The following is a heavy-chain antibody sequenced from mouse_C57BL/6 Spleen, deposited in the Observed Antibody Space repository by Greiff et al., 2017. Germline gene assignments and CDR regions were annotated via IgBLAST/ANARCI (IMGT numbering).Heavy chain of an antibody. V-gene: IGHV1-61*01. CDR2: IYPSDSET. CDR1: GYTFTSYW. J-gene: IGHJ2*01. Sequence: QVQLQQPGAELVRPGSSVKLSCKASGYTFTSYWMDWVKQRPGQGLEWIGNIYPSDSETHYNQKFKDKATLTVDKSSSTAYMQLSSLTSEDSAVYYCARRDSSGYDYWGQGTTHTVSS. CDR3: ARRDSSGYDY. D-gene: IGHD3-2*02.